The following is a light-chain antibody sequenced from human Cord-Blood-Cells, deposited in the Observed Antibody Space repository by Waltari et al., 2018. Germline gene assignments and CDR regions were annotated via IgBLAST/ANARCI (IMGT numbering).Light chain of an antibody. Sequence: ELVLTHSPATLSLSPGERATHSCRASQRVSSYLAWYQQKPGQAPRLLIYDASNRATGIPARFSSSGSGTDFTLTISSLEPEDFAVYYCQQRSNWPPVTFGGGTKVEIK. CDR2: DAS. CDR1: QRVSSY. J-gene: IGKJ4*01. V-gene: IGKV3-11*01. CDR3: QQRSNWPPVT.